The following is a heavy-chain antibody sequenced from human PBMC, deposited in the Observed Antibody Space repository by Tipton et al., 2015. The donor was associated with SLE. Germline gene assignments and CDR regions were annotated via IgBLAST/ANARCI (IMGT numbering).Heavy chain of an antibody. V-gene: IGHV4-59*07. D-gene: IGHD1-14*01. Sequence: TLSLTCTVSGGSISSYYWSWIRQLPGKGLEWIGYIYYSGSTNYNPSLKSRVTISVDTSKNQFSLKLSSVTAADTAVYYCARWGAQLGTDNWFDPWGQGTLVTVSS. J-gene: IGHJ5*02. CDR3: ARWGAQLGTDNWFDP. CDR1: GGSISSYY. CDR2: IYYSGST.